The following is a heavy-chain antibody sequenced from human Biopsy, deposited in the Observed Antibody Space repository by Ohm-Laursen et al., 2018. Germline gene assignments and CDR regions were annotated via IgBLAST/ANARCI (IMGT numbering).Heavy chain of an antibody. CDR1: GFTFSHYA. CDR2: IWYDGTNE. J-gene: IGHJ2*01. V-gene: IGHV3-33*04. CDR3: ARGLSSGWYGYFDV. D-gene: IGHD6-19*01. Sequence: SLRLSCAASGFTFSHYAMHWVRQAPGKGLEWISLIWYDGTNEDYADSVKGRFTISRDNSKNTLYLQITTLTPEDTAFYYCARGLSSGWYGYFDVWGRGTLVTVSS.